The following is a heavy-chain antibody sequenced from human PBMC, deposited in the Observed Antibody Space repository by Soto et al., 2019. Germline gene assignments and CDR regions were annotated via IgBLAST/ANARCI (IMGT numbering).Heavy chain of an antibody. CDR3: AWDFLQERHESSGSKYYFYGMDV. Sequence: QVQLVQSGAEVKKPGSSVKVSCKASGGSLRSHAISWMRQAPGQGLEWIGGIIPFSGTSKYAQKFQARVTISADVSTGIGYMELSGLTSEDTAVYYCAWDFLQERHESSGSKYYFYGMDVWGQGTTVTVSS. J-gene: IGHJ6*02. CDR1: GGSLRSHA. V-gene: IGHV1-69*01. D-gene: IGHD3-22*01. CDR2: IIPFSGTS.